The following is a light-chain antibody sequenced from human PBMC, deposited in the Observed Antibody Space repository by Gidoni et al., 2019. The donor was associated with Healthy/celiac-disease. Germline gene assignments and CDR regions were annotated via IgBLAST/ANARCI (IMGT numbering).Light chain of an antibody. J-gene: IGKJ4*01. CDR1: QSISSY. CDR3: QQSYSTPLT. Sequence: DIQMTQSPSSLSASVGDRVTITCRASQSISSYLNWYQQKPGKAPKLLIYAASSLQSGVPSRFSGSGSGTDFTLTSSSLQTEDFANYYWQQSYSTPLTFGGGTKVEIK. V-gene: IGKV1-39*01. CDR2: AAS.